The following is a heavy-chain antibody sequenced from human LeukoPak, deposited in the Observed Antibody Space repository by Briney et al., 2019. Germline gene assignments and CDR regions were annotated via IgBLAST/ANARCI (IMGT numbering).Heavy chain of an antibody. CDR1: GFTFSSYG. Sequence: GGSLRLSCAASGFTFSSYGMHWVRQAPGKGLEWVAVIWYDGSNKYYADSVKGRFTISRDNAKNSLYLQMNSLRAEDTAVYYCARDVQAVGAAVDAFDIWGQGTMVTVSS. V-gene: IGHV3-33*01. J-gene: IGHJ3*02. D-gene: IGHD1-26*01. CDR2: IWYDGSNK. CDR3: ARDVQAVGAAVDAFDI.